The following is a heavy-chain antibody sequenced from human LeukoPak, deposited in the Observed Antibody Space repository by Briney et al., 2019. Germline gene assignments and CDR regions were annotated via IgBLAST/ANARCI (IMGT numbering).Heavy chain of an antibody. Sequence: GGSLRLSCAASGLTFSSNWMHWVRQAPGKGLVWVSRISRDGSSTSYADSVKGRFTIFRDNAKNTLYLQMNSVRAEDTAVYYCARVDYGDYVAAVDLWGQGTMVTV. CDR1: GLTFSSNW. CDR2: ISRDGSST. D-gene: IGHD4-17*01. V-gene: IGHV3-74*01. J-gene: IGHJ3*01. CDR3: ARVDYGDYVAAVDL.